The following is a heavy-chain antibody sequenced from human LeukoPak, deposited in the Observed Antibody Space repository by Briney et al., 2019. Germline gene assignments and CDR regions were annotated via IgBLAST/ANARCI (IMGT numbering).Heavy chain of an antibody. D-gene: IGHD7-27*01. CDR1: GGSISTYY. J-gene: IGHJ4*02. V-gene: IGHV4-59*08. CDR3: ARLQVRGDNYLDF. Sequence: SETLSLTCTVSGGSISTYYWSWLRQPPGKGLEWIGYVSYSGSTNYNPSLKTPKSRVTMSVDTSKNQFSLKVSSVTAADTAVYYCARLQVRGDNYLDFWGQGALVTVSS. CDR2: VSYSGST.